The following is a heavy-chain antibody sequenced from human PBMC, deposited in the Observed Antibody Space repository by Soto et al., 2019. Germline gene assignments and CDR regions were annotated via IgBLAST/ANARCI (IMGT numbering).Heavy chain of an antibody. D-gene: IGHD2-2*01. V-gene: IGHV3-23*04. CDR3: AKSSSSVVPAAQLDP. Sequence: EVQLVESGGGLVQPGGSLRLSCAAFGFTFSSYAMTWVRQAPRKGLEWVSGISGSGVNTYYADSVKGRFTISRDNSKNTLYLQMNSLRAEDTAVYYCAKSSSSVVPAAQLDPWGQGTLVTVSS. J-gene: IGHJ5*02. CDR1: GFTFSSYA. CDR2: ISGSGVNT.